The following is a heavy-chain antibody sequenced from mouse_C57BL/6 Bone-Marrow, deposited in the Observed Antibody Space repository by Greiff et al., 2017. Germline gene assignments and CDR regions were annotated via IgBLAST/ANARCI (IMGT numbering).Heavy chain of an antibody. J-gene: IGHJ4*01. Sequence: VQLQQSGAELVRPGASVKLSCKASGYTFTDYYINWVKQRPGQGLEWIARIYPGSGNTYYNEKFKGKATLTAEKSSSTAYMQLSSLTSEESAVYFCARTYDYDEAMDYWGQGTSVTVSS. CDR2: IYPGSGNT. V-gene: IGHV1-76*01. CDR3: ARTYDYDEAMDY. CDR1: GYTFTDYY. D-gene: IGHD2-4*01.